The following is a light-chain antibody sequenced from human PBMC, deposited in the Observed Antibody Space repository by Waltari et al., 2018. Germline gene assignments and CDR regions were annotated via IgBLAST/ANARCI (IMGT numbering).Light chain of an antibody. Sequence: QSVLTQPPSASGTPGQRVTLSCSVSRANIGFNFVYWYQHLPGTTPKLLIYRNNQRPSGGPDRFSGSKSGTSASLAISGLRSEDEADYYCAAWDDTLSAVLFGGGTNLTVL. CDR2: RNN. CDR3: AAWDDTLSAVL. J-gene: IGLJ3*02. V-gene: IGLV1-47*01. CDR1: RANIGFNF.